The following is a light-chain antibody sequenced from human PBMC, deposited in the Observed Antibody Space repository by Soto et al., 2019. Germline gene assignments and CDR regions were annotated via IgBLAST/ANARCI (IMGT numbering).Light chain of an antibody. CDR2: GAS. Sequence: EIVLTQSPGTLSLSPGERATLSCRASQSVTSSYLAWYQQRPGQAPRLLMYGASNRATGIPARFSGSGSGTDFTLTISSLEPEDFAVYYCQQSSNWPLTFGPGTKVDIK. J-gene: IGKJ3*01. CDR3: QQSSNWPLT. CDR1: QSVTSSY. V-gene: IGKV3D-20*02.